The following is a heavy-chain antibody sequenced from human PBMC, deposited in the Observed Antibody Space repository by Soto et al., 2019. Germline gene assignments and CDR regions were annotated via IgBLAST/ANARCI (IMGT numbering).Heavy chain of an antibody. V-gene: IGHV4-39*01. CDR1: GGSISSSSYY. Sequence: SETLSLTCTVSGGSISSSSYYWGWIRQPPGKGLEWIGSIYYSGSTYYNPSLKSRVTISVDTSKNQFSLKLSSVTAADTAVYYCARHRATMSIDYWGQGTLVTVSS. CDR2: IYYSGST. D-gene: IGHD5-12*01. CDR3: ARHRATMSIDY. J-gene: IGHJ4*02.